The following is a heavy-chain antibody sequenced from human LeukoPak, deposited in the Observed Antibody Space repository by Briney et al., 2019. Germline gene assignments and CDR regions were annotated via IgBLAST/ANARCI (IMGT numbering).Heavy chain of an antibody. D-gene: IGHD4-17*01. J-gene: IGHJ4*02. Sequence: VASVKVYCKASGGTFSSYAISWVRQAPGQGLEWMGGIIPIFGTANYAQKFQGRVTITADESTSTAYMELSSLRSEDTAVYYCARDGYGDYVGGDYWGQGTLVTVSS. CDR1: GGTFSSYA. V-gene: IGHV1-69*01. CDR2: IIPIFGTA. CDR3: ARDGYGDYVGGDY.